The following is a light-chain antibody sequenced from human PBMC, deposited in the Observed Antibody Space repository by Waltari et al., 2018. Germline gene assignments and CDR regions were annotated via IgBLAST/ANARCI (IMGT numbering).Light chain of an antibody. Sequence: DIQLTQSPSFLSASVGDRVTITCRASQGIRSSLTWYQLKPGKAPMLLIYAASTLQAGVPSRFSASGSGTDFTHTISSLQPEDFAIYYCQQFDIYPITFGGGTKVEIK. CDR2: AAS. CDR1: QGIRSS. J-gene: IGKJ4*01. V-gene: IGKV1-9*01. CDR3: QQFDIYPIT.